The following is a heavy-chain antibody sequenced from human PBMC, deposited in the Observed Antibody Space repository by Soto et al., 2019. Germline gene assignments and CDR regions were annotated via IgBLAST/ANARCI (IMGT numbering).Heavy chain of an antibody. J-gene: IGHJ4*02. Sequence: QLQLQESGPGLVKPSETLSLTCSVSGDSINSDNYYWGWIRQPPGKGLEWIGSIYYRGNTYYNPSLKTRVTISHDKSKSQFSLKLNSVTAADSAVYFCARLEGLATISYYFDYWGQGTLVTVSS. D-gene: IGHD3-9*01. V-gene: IGHV4-39*01. CDR1: GDSINSDNYY. CDR2: IYYRGNT. CDR3: ARLEGLATISYYFDY.